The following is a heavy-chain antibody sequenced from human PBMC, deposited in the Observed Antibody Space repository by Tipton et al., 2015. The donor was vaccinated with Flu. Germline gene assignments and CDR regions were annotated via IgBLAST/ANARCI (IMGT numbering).Heavy chain of an antibody. D-gene: IGHD5-12*01. CDR1: GGSFSDHY. J-gene: IGHJ4*02. CDR3: ARGSAYANVYLDS. V-gene: IGHV4-34*01. CDR2: INHNGKS. Sequence: TLSLTCAVYGGSFSDHYWTWLRQPPGKGLEWIGEINHNGKSNLNPSLEGRVTVSVDTSKNQLSLKVRSLTAADTAVYYCARGSAYANVYLDSWGRGNLVTVSS.